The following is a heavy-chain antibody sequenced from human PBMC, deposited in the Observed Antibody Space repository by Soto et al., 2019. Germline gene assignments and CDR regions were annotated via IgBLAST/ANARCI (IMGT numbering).Heavy chain of an antibody. CDR2: IYYSGST. CDR3: ARDSICSGGRCYGPDDY. V-gene: IGHV4-61*01. Sequence: SETLSLTCTVSGGSVSSGSYYWSWIRQPPGKGLEWIGYIYYSGSTNYSPSLKSRVTISVDTSKNQFSLKLSSVTAADTAVYYCARDSICSGGRCYGPDDYSGQGALIIVSS. CDR1: GGSVSSGSYY. J-gene: IGHJ4*02. D-gene: IGHD2-15*01.